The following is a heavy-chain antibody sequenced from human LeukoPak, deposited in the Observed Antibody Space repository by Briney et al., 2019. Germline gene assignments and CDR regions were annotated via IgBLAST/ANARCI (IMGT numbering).Heavy chain of an antibody. CDR2: INHRGNT. J-gene: IGHJ4*02. CDR1: GGSFSGYY. CDR3: ARARSKWFGELSVPWFFDY. Sequence: SETLSLTCAVYGGSFSGYYWTWIRQPPGKGLEWIGKINHRGNTNYNPSLKSRVSISVDTSKNQFSLKLSSVTAADTAVYSCARARSKWFGELSVPWFFDYWGQGGLVSVSS. V-gene: IGHV4-34*01. D-gene: IGHD3-10*01.